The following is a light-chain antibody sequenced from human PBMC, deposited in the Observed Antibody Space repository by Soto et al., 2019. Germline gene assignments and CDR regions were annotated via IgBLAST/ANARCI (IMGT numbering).Light chain of an antibody. Sequence: ETVMTQSPATLSVSPGERATLSCRASQSVSSKLAWYQQKPGQAPRLLIYGASTRATGIPARFSGSGSGTEFTLIISSLQSEDFAVYYCQQYNSWLWTFGQGTKVEIK. J-gene: IGKJ1*01. CDR1: QSVSSK. CDR2: GAS. V-gene: IGKV3D-15*01. CDR3: QQYNSWLWT.